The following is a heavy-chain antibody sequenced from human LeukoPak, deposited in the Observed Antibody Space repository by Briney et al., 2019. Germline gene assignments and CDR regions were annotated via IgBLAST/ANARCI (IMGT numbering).Heavy chain of an antibody. CDR1: GFTFSDYY. CDR2: ISSSGSTI. D-gene: IGHD6-13*01. Sequence: PGGSLRLSCAASGFTFSDYYMSWIRQAPGKGLEWVSYISSSGSTIHYADSVKGRFTISRDNAKNSLYLQMNSLRAEDTAVYYCARTISSSWLWYYMDVWGKGTTVTISS. CDR3: ARTISSSWLWYYMDV. J-gene: IGHJ6*03. V-gene: IGHV3-11*01.